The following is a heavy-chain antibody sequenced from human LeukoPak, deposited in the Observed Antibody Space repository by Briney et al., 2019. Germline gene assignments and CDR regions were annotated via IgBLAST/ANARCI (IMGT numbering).Heavy chain of an antibody. D-gene: IGHD3-3*01. Sequence: GSLRLSFAASGFTFSSYGMHWVRQAPGKGLEWVAVISYDGSNKYYPDSVKGRFTISRDNSKSTLYLQMNSLRAEDTAVYYCAKVRGKRAPVYGMDVWGERATVTVSS. CDR1: GFTFSSYG. CDR3: AKVRGKRAPVYGMDV. CDR2: ISYDGSNK. V-gene: IGHV3-30*18. J-gene: IGHJ6*01.